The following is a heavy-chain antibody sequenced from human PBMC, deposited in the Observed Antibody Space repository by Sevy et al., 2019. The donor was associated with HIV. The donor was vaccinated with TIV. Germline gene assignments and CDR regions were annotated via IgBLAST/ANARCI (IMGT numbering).Heavy chain of an antibody. D-gene: IGHD3-16*01. V-gene: IGHV3-7*03. Sequence: GGSLRLSCGVFGFNFSTYWMSWVRQAPGKGLEWVANIKQDGSEKYYLDSLKGRFTISRDNAKKSLYLQMNSLTAEAPAVYYCAREGVEADLGFDYWGQGTLVTVSS. CDR2: IKQDGSEK. J-gene: IGHJ4*02. CDR3: AREGVEADLGFDY. CDR1: GFNFSTYW.